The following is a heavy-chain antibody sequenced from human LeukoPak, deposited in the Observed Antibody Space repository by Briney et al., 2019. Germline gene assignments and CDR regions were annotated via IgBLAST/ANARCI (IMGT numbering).Heavy chain of an antibody. CDR3: ASSLYGAQGWFDP. CDR2: IYPGDSDT. Sequence: GESLKISCKGSGYSFTSYWIGWVRRTPGKGLEWMGIIYPGDSDTRYSPSFQGQVTISADKSISTAYLQWSSLKASDTAMYYCASSLYGAQGWFDPWGQGTLVTVSS. J-gene: IGHJ5*02. V-gene: IGHV5-51*01. CDR1: GYSFTSYW. D-gene: IGHD4-17*01.